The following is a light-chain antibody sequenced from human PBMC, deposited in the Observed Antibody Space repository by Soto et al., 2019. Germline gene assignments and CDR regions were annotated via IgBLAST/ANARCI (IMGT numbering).Light chain of an antibody. Sequence: QSALTQPRSVSGFPGQSVAISCTGTSSDVVGYNSVSWYQHHPGKAPTLMIYEVSKRPSGVPDRFSGSKSGNTASLTISGLQAEDEADYYCCSYAGGNYVFGTGTKVTVL. CDR1: SSDVVGYNS. V-gene: IGLV2-11*01. J-gene: IGLJ1*01. CDR2: EVS. CDR3: CSYAGGNYV.